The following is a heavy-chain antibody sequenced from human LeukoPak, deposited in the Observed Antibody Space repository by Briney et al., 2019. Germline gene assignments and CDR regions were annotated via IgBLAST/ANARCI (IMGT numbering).Heavy chain of an antibody. Sequence: GGSLRLSCAASGLTFSSYAMSWVRQAPGKGLEWVSAISGSGGSTYYADSVKGRFTISRDNSKNTLYLQMNSLRAEDTAVYYCAKATSSSEDAFDIWGQGTMVTVSS. CDR2: ISGSGGST. V-gene: IGHV3-23*01. CDR3: AKATSSSEDAFDI. CDR1: GLTFSSYA. J-gene: IGHJ3*02. D-gene: IGHD6-13*01.